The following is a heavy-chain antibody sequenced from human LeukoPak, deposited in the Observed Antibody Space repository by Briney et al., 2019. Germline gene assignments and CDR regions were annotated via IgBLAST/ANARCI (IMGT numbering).Heavy chain of an antibody. CDR2: INNDGSST. CDR1: GFTFSAYW. CDR3: ARDTSAGWFDP. Sequence: GGSLRLSCVGSGFTFSAYWMHWVRQAPGKGRVWVSRINNDGSSTSYADSVKGRLTISRDNAKNTLYLHMNSLRAEDTAVYYCARDTSAGWFDPWGQGTLVTVSS. D-gene: IGHD6-13*01. V-gene: IGHV3-74*01. J-gene: IGHJ5*02.